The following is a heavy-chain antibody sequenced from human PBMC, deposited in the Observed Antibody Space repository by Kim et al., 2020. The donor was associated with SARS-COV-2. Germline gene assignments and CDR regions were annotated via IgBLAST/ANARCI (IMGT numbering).Heavy chain of an antibody. CDR3: ARHRGFGELLIPDY. D-gene: IGHD3-10*01. V-gene: IGHV5-51*01. Sequence: SPSFQGQVTISADKSISTAYLQWSSLKASDTAMYYCARHRGFGELLIPDYWGQGTLVTVSS. J-gene: IGHJ4*02.